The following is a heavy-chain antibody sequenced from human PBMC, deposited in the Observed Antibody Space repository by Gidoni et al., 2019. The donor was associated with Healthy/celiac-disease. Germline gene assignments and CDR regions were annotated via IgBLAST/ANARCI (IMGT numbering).Heavy chain of an antibody. J-gene: IGHJ6*02. CDR1: GFTFGDYA. D-gene: IGHD3-3*01. V-gene: IGHV3-49*03. CDR2: IRSKAYGGTT. Sequence: EVQLVESGGGLVQPGRSLRLSCTASGFTFGDYAMRWFRQAPGKGLEWVGFIRSKAYGGTTEYAASVKGRFTISRDDSKSIAYLQMNSLKTEDTAVYYCTRGRSLTIFGVVIMEDYYYYGMDVWGQGTTVTVSS. CDR3: TRGRSLTIFGVVIMEDYYYYGMDV.